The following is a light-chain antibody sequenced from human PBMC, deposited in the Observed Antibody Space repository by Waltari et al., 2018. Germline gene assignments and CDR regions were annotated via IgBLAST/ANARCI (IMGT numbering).Light chain of an antibody. CDR1: NIGRSS. Sequence: SYALMQPPSVSVAPGDTARITCGGNNIGRSSVHWYQQRPGQAPVLVVYYSTDRPSGIPERFSGSNSGNTATLTINRVEAGDEADYYCQVWDSSSDHPFGGGTKLTVL. CDR2: YST. J-gene: IGLJ2*01. V-gene: IGLV3-21*01. CDR3: QVWDSSSDHP.